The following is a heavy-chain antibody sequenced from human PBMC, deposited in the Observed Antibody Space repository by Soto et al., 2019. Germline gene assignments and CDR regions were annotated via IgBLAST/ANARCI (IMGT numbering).Heavy chain of an antibody. CDR2: FDPEDGET. Sequence: ASVKVSCKVSGYTLTELSMHWVRQAPGKGLEWMGGFDPEDGETIYAQKFQGRVTMTEDTSTDTAYMELSSLRSEDTAVYYCATRLYHYDFWSGYYGFDPWGQGTLVTVSS. CDR1: GYTLTELS. D-gene: IGHD3-3*01. CDR3: ATRLYHYDFWSGYYGFDP. J-gene: IGHJ5*02. V-gene: IGHV1-24*01.